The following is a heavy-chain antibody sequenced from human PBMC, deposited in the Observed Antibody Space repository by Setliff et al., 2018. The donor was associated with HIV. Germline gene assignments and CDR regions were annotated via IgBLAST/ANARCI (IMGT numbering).Heavy chain of an antibody. Sequence: ETLSLTCAVSGGSISSNWWSWVRQSPGKGLEWVSGISGSGGGTYYADSVKGRFTISRDNAKNSLYLQMNSLRAEDTAVYYCVPHCGYDCYRGLHSWGQGTLVTVSS. CDR3: VPHCGYDCYRGLHS. CDR2: ISGSGGGT. J-gene: IGHJ4*02. CDR1: GGSISSNW. D-gene: IGHD2-21*02. V-gene: IGHV3-23*01.